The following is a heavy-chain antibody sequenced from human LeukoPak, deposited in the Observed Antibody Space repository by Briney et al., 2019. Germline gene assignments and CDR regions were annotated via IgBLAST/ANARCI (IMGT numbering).Heavy chain of an antibody. J-gene: IGHJ6*02. CDR1: GFNFDDYG. V-gene: IGHV4-34*08. CDR3: AEQPYNYYAMDV. D-gene: IGHD2-2*02. Sequence: GSLRLSCAASGFNFDDYGMSWVRQAPGKGLEWIGETHYSGSINYNPSLKSRVTISVDKSKNQFSLRLSSVTAADTAVYYCAEQPYNYYAMDVWGQGTTVTVSS. CDR2: THYSGSI.